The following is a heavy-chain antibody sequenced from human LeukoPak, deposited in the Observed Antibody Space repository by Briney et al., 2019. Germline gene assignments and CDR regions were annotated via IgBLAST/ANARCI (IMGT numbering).Heavy chain of an antibody. V-gene: IGHV4-30-2*01. CDR2: IYHSGST. CDR3: ARTLGSSSHSDY. CDR1: GGSISSGGYY. J-gene: IGHJ4*02. D-gene: IGHD6-6*01. Sequence: PSQTLSLTCTVSGGSISSGGYYWSWIRQPPGKGLEWIGYIYHSGSTYYNPSLKSRVTISVDRSKNQFSLKLSSVTAADTAVYYCARTLGSSSHSDYWGQGTLVTVSS.